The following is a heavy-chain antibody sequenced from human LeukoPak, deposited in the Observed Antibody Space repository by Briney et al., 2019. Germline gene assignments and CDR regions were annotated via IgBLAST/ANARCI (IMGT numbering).Heavy chain of an antibody. CDR1: SGSFSGYY. CDR3: ARGKYYFDY. CDR2: INQSGST. J-gene: IGHJ4*02. V-gene: IGHV4-34*01. Sequence: SETLSLTCAVYSGSFSGYYWSWIRQSPGKGLEWIGEINQSGSTNYNPSLKSRVTISVDTSKNQFSLKLSSVTAADTAVYYCARGKYYFDYWGQGTLVTVSS.